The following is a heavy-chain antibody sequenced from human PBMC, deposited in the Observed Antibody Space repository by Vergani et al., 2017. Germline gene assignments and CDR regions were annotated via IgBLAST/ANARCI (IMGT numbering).Heavy chain of an antibody. CDR2: IYTSGST. Sequence: QVQLQESGPGLVKPSETLSLTCTVPGGSISSYYWSWIRQPAGKGLEWIWRIYTSGSTNYNPSLKSRVTMSVDTSKNQSSLKLSSVTAADTAVYYWARDTEGWEHDRHYFDDWGQGTLVTVSS. CDR1: GGSISSYY. D-gene: IGHD1-26*01. CDR3: ARDTEGWEHDRHYFDD. J-gene: IGHJ4*02. V-gene: IGHV4-4*07.